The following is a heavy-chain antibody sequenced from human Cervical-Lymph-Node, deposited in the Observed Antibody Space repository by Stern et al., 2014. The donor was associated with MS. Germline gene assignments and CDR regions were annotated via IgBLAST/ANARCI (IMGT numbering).Heavy chain of an antibody. CDR2: INTIATNI. CDR1: GFTFSSYP. CDR3: ARGLPNTGYDP. Sequence: VQLVESGGGLVQPGGSLRLACAASGFTFSSYPMNWVRPAPGKGLEWIAYINTIATNIYYADSVKGRFTISRDNAKNSLYLQMNSLRADDTAVYYCARGLPNTGYDPWGQGTLVTVSS. J-gene: IGHJ5*02. V-gene: IGHV3-48*01. D-gene: IGHD6-25*01.